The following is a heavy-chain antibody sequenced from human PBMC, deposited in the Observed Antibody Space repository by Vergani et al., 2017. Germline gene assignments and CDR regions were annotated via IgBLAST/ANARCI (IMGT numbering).Heavy chain of an antibody. CDR2: ISGSGGST. CDR3: ARGGSPYYYDSSGYSPPSYGMDV. J-gene: IGHJ6*02. CDR1: GFTFSDYY. D-gene: IGHD3-22*01. Sequence: EVQLVESGGGLVKPGGSLRLSCAASGFTFSDYYMSWIRQAPGKGLEWVSAISGSGGSTYYADSVKGRFTISRDNSKNTLYLQMNSLRAEDTAVYYCARGGSPYYYDSSGYSPPSYGMDVWGQGTTVTVSS. V-gene: IGHV3-23*04.